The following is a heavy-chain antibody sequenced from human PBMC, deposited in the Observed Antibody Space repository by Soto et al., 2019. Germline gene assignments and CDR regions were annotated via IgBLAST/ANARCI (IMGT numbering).Heavy chain of an antibody. V-gene: IGHV1-69*06. CDR2: IIPIFGTA. CDR1: GGTFSSYA. J-gene: IGHJ4*02. CDR3: ARNLPGEDFWSGYYDY. Sequence: GASVKVSCKASGGTFSSYAISWVRQAPGQGLEWMGGIIPIFGTANYAQKFQGRVTITADKSTSTAYMELSSLRSEDTAVYYCARNLPGEDFWSGYYDYWGQGTLVTVSS. D-gene: IGHD3-3*01.